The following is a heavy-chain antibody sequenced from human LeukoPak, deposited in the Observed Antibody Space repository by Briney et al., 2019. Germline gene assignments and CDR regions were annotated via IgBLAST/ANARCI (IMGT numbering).Heavy chain of an antibody. CDR3: ARGFSGSYSGVPFDY. D-gene: IGHD1-26*01. Sequence: SETLSLTCGVSGASISRPYWWSWVRQPPGKGLEWIAEISHSGTTHYNPSLRSRVIISVDKSKNQVFLKLNSVAAADTAVYYCARGFSGSYSGVPFDYWGQGTLVTVSS. CDR1: GASISRPYW. J-gene: IGHJ4*02. CDR2: ISHSGTT. V-gene: IGHV4-4*02.